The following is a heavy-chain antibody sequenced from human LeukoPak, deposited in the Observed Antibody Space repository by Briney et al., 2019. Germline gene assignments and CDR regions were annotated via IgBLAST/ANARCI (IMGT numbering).Heavy chain of an antibody. J-gene: IGHJ4*02. CDR1: GGSISSYY. CDR3: ARDAEDSGPNFDY. CDR2: IYYSGST. V-gene: IGHV4-59*01. Sequence: PSETLSLTCTVSGGSISSYYWSWIRQPPGKGLEWIGYIYYSGSTNYNPSLKSRVTISVDTSKNQFSLKLSSVTAVDTAVYYCARDAEDSGPNFDYWGQGTLVTVSS. D-gene: IGHD5-12*01.